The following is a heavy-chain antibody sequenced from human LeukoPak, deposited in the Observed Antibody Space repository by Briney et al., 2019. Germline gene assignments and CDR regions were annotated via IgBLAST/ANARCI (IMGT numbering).Heavy chain of an antibody. CDR2: ISYDGSNK. CDR3: ARAPLPGYSYGYGDY. D-gene: IGHD5-18*01. V-gene: IGHV3-30*04. CDR1: GFTFSSYA. Sequence: PGGSLRLSCAASGFTFSSYAMHWVRQAPGKGLEWVSVISYDGSNKYYADSVRGRFTISRDNSKNTLYLQMNSQRDEDTAVYYCARAPLPGYSYGYGDYWGQGTLVTVSS. J-gene: IGHJ4*02.